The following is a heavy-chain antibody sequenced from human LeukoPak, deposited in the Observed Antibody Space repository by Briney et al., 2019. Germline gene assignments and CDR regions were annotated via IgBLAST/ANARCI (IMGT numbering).Heavy chain of an antibody. D-gene: IGHD3-10*01. CDR1: GFTFRNYA. CDR3: WFFGELRDY. J-gene: IGHJ4*02. CDR2: INGSGGNT. Sequence: PGGSLRLSCPGSGFTFRNYAMRWVRQPPGKGLEWVSNINGSGGNTYYPDSVKDLFTISRDNSKSTLYLQINTLKPEDTALYYCWFFGELRDYWGQGVLVSVSS. V-gene: IGHV3-23*01.